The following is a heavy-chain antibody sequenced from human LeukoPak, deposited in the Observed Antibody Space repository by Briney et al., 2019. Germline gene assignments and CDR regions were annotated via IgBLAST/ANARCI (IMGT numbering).Heavy chain of an antibody. V-gene: IGHV3-74*01. D-gene: IGHD2-2*01. Sequence: GGSLRLSCAASGFTFSSYWMHWVRQAPGKGLGGVSRINSDGSRTIYADSVKGRFTISRDNDKKTLYLQMNRLRAEDTAVYYCAIQRGTSCREYFQHWGQGTLVTVSS. CDR1: GFTFSSYW. CDR2: INSDGSRT. CDR3: AIQRGTSCREYFQH. J-gene: IGHJ1*01.